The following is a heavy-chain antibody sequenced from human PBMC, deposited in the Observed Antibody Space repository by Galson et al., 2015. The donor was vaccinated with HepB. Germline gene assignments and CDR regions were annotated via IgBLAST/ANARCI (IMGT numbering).Heavy chain of an antibody. V-gene: IGHV1-69-2*01. D-gene: IGHD4-17*01. Sequence: VKVSCKVSGYTFTDYYMHWVQQAPGKGLEWMGLVDPEDGETIYAEKFQGRVTITADTSTDTAYMELSSLRSEDTAVYYCATGDLPTVPRAFDIWGQGTMVTVSS. CDR2: VDPEDGET. CDR3: ATGDLPTVPRAFDI. J-gene: IGHJ3*02. CDR1: GYTFTDYY.